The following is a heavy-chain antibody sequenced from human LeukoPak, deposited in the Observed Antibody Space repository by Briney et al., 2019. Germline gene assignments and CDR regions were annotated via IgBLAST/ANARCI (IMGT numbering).Heavy chain of an antibody. CDR2: INHSGST. CDR3: ARRRPELLWFGELLMGGYFDY. D-gene: IGHD3-10*01. Sequence: SETLSLTCAVYGGSFSGYYWSGICQPPGKGLEWIGEINHSGSTNYNPSLKSRVTISVDTSKNQFSLKLSSVTAADTAVYYCARRRPELLWFGELLMGGYFDYWGQGTLVTVSS. CDR1: GGSFSGYY. J-gene: IGHJ4*02. V-gene: IGHV4-34*01.